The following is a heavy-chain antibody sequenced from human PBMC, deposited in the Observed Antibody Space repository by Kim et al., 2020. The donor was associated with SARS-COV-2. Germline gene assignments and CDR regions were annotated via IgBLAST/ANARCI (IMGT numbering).Heavy chain of an antibody. V-gene: IGHV4-34*01. Sequence: SETLSLTCAVYGGSFSGYYWSWIRQPPGKGLEWIGEINHSGSTNYNPSLKSRVTISVDTSKNQFSLKLSSVTAADTAVYYCARGQSSNVGPTNEYYYYYG. D-gene: IGHD1-1*01. CDR2: INHSGST. J-gene: IGHJ6*01. CDR3: ARGQSSNVGPTNEYYYYYG. CDR1: GGSFSGYY.